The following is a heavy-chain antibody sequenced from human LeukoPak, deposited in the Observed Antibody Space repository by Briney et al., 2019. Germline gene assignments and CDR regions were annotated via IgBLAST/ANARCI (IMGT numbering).Heavy chain of an antibody. Sequence: KPSETLSLTCTVSGGSISSTSYYWGWSRQPPGKGLEWIGSIYYSGSTYYNPSLKSRVTISVDTSKNQFSLKLSSVTAADTAVYYCARHPYHYYDSSGYARFDYWGQGTLVTVSS. J-gene: IGHJ4*02. D-gene: IGHD3-22*01. V-gene: IGHV4-39*01. CDR1: GGSISSTSYY. CDR3: ARHPYHYYDSSGYARFDY. CDR2: IYYSGST.